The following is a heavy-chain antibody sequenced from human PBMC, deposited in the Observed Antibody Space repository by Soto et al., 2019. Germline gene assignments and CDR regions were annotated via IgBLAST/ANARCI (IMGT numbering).Heavy chain of an antibody. Sequence: SETLSLTCTVSGGSISSYYWSWIRQPPGKGLEWIGYIYCSGSTNYNPSLKSRVTISVDTSKNQFSLKLSSVTAADTAVYYCARGPEVTFWSGFLYFDYWSQGTLVTVSS. CDR1: GGSISSYY. CDR3: ARGPEVTFWSGFLYFDY. V-gene: IGHV4-59*01. J-gene: IGHJ4*02. CDR2: IYCSGST. D-gene: IGHD3-3*01.